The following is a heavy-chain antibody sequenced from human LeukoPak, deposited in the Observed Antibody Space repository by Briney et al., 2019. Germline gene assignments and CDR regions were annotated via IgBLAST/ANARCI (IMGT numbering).Heavy chain of an antibody. CDR3: AGSIAVAGPFDY. J-gene: IGHJ4*02. CDR2: IYYSGST. D-gene: IGHD6-19*01. V-gene: IGHV4-59*01. Sequence: SETLSLTCTVSGGSISSYYWSWIRQPPGKGLEWIGYIYYSGSTNYNPSLKSRVTISVDTSKNQFSLKLSSVTAADTAVYYCAGSIAVAGPFDYWGQGTLVTVSS. CDR1: GGSISSYY.